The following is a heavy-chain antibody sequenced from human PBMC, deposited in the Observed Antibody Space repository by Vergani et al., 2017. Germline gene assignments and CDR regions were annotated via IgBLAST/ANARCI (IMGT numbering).Heavy chain of an antibody. CDR3: AKAYDFWSGYYFDY. Sequence: VQLVESGGGLVQPGRSLRLSCAASGFTFSSYGMHWVRQAPGKGLEWVAVISYDGSNKYYADSVKGRFTISRDNSKNTLYLQMNSLRAEDTAVYYCAKAYDFWSGYYFDYWGQGTLVTVSS. D-gene: IGHD3-3*01. CDR1: GFTFSSYG. CDR2: ISYDGSNK. V-gene: IGHV3-30*18. J-gene: IGHJ4*02.